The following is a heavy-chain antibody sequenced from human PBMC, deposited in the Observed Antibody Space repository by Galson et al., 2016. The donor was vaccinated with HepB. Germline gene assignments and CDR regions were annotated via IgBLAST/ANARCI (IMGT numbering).Heavy chain of an antibody. CDR2: ISGSGGST. D-gene: IGHD3-3*01. CDR1: GFTLNNYA. J-gene: IGHJ6*03. CDR3: AKDPMRSTFGVLIHGHYNCMDI. Sequence: SLRLSCATSGFTLNNYAMHWVRQAPGKGLEWVTGISGSGGSTNYADSVKGRFTISRDNSKNILYLQMNSLRTEDTAVYFCAKDPMRSTFGVLIHGHYNCMDIWGKGTTVTDSS. V-gene: IGHV3-23*01.